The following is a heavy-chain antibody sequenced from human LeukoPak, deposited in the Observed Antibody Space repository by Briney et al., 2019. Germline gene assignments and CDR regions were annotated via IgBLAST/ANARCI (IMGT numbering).Heavy chain of an antibody. D-gene: IGHD6-13*01. CDR1: GFTFSDYY. CDR2: ISSSSSYT. J-gene: IGHJ4*02. Sequence: GGSLRLSCADSGFTFSDYYMSWIRQAPGKGLEWVSYISSSSSYTNYADSVKGRFTISRDNAKNSLYLQMNSLRAEDTAVYYCARDAVSLAAAGTSAYWGQGTLVTVSS. CDR3: ARDAVSLAAAGTSAY. V-gene: IGHV3-11*05.